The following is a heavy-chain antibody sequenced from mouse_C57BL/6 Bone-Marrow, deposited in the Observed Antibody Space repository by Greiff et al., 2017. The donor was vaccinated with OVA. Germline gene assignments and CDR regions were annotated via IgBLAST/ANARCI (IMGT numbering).Heavy chain of an antibody. CDR2: IDPEDGET. CDR1: GFNIKDYY. V-gene: IGHV14-2*01. CDR3: ARLTGTDY. D-gene: IGHD4-1*01. J-gene: IGHJ2*01. Sequence: VQLQQSGAELVKPGASVKLSCTASGFNIKDYYMHWVKQRTEQGLEWIGRIDPEDGETKYAPQFPGKATITADTASNTAYLQLSSLTSADTAVYYCARLTGTDYWGQGTTLTVSS.